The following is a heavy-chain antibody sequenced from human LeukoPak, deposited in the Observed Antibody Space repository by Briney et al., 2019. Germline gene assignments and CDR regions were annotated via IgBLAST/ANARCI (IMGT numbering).Heavy chain of an antibody. J-gene: IGHJ3*02. V-gene: IGHV4-59*01. D-gene: IGHD2-21*02. CDR3: ASGYCGGACQLGGVDM. CDR1: GGSISSYY. Sequence: PSETLSLTCTVSGGSISSYYWSWIRQPPGKGLEWIGYIYYSGGTNYNPSLKSRVTISLDTSGNQFSLKLSSVTAADTAVYYCASGYCGGACQLGGVDMWGQGTMVTVSS. CDR2: IYYSGGT.